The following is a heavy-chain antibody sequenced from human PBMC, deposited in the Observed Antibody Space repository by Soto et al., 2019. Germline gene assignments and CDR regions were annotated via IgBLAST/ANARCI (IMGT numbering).Heavy chain of an antibody. CDR2: LNGGGSNT. V-gene: IGHV3-23*01. J-gene: IGHJ4*02. D-gene: IGHD3-22*01. CDR1: GFIFRSYA. CDR3: AKDKDGVITRSHFDY. Sequence: EGQLLQSGGGLVQPGGSLRLSCTGSGFIFRSYAMSWVRQAPGKGLEWISGLNGGGSNTLYADSVKGRFTISRDNFKNTLYLQMNSLRAEDTAVYYCAKDKDGVITRSHFDYWGQGNLVTVSS.